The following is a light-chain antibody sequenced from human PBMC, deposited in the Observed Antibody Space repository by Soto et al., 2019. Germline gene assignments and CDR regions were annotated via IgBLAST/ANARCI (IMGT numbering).Light chain of an antibody. CDR2: GAS. CDR1: QTVSSCY. V-gene: IGKV3-20*01. J-gene: IGKJ1*01. CDR3: QQYGSSPGT. Sequence: EIVLTQSPGTLSLSPGERAFLSCRASQTVSSCYLAWYQQKPGQAPRLLIFGASSRATGIPGRFSGSGSGTDFTIAISRLEPEDYAVYYCQQYGSSPGTFGQGTKVEIK.